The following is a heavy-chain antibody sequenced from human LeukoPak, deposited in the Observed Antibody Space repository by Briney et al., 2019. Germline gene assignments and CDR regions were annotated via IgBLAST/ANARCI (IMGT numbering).Heavy chain of an antibody. CDR3: AKAPFQDIVANWFDP. D-gene: IGHD5-12*01. Sequence: GGSLRLSCAASGFTFSSYAMSWVRQAPGKGLEWVSAISGSGGSTYYADSVKGRFTISRDNSKNTLYLRMNSLRAEGTAVYYCAKAPFQDIVANWFDPWGQGTLVTVSS. V-gene: IGHV3-23*01. J-gene: IGHJ5*02. CDR2: ISGSGGST. CDR1: GFTFSSYA.